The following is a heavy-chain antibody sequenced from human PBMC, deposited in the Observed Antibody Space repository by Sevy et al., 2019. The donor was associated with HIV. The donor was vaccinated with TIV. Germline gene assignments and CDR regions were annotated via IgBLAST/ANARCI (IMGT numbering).Heavy chain of an antibody. CDR3: AKDRTPYSGSSSAWFDP. J-gene: IGHJ5*02. Sequence: GGSLRLSCAASGFTFSSYGMHWVRQAPGKGLEWVAVISYDGSNKYYADSVKGRFTISRDNSKNTLYLQMNSLRAEDTAVYYCAKDRTPYSGSSSAWFDPWGQGTLVTVSS. V-gene: IGHV3-30*18. CDR1: GFTFSSYG. CDR2: ISYDGSNK. D-gene: IGHD6-6*01.